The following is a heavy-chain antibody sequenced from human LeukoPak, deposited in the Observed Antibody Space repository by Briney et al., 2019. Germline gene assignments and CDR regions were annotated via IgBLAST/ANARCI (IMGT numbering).Heavy chain of an antibody. J-gene: IGHJ6*02. V-gene: IGHV6-1*01. Sequence: RSQTLSLTCAISGDSVSSNSASWHWIRQSPSRGLEWLGKTLYRSKWYNDYAVSVKSRITINPDTSKNQFSLQLNSVTPEDTAVYYCARSHYYGMDVWGQGTTVTVAS. CDR1: GDSVSSNSAS. CDR2: TLYRSKWYN. CDR3: ARSHYYGMDV.